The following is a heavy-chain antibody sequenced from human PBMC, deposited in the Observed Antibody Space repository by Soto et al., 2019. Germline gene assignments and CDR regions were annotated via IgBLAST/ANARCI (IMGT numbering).Heavy chain of an antibody. Sequence: GWLRRACQASGCKFDNYGMHWARQAPGKGLEWVAVITYDGSNKYYADSVKGRFTISRDNSKNTLSLHLNNLKPEDTAVYHCEKDSVGGTFYTPLGFWGQGTLVTVYS. CDR3: EKDSVGGTFYTPLGF. D-gene: IGHD1-7*01. CDR1: GCKFDNYG. J-gene: IGHJ4*02. CDR2: ITYDGSNK. V-gene: IGHV3-30*18.